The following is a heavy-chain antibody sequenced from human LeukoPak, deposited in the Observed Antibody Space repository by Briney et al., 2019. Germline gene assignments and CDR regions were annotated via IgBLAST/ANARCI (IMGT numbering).Heavy chain of an antibody. D-gene: IGHD3-3*01. CDR1: GGTFSSYT. V-gene: IGHV1-69*16. CDR2: IIPILGIA. CDR3: ARGLPIFGVVPPGYYFDY. Sequence: ASVKVSCKASGGTFSSYTISWVRQAPGQGLEWMGRIIPILGIANYAQKFQGRVTITTDESTSTAYMELSSLRSEDTAVYYCARGLPIFGVVPPGYYFDYWGQGTLVTVSS. J-gene: IGHJ4*02.